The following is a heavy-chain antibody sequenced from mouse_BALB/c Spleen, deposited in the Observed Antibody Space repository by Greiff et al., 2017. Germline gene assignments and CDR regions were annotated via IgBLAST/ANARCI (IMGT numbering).Heavy chain of an antibody. V-gene: IGHV1-69*01. Sequence: QVQLQQPGAELVMPGASVKMSCKASGYTFTDYWMHWVKQRPGQGLEWIGAIDTSDSYTSYNQKFKGKATLTVDESSSTAYMQLSSLTSEDSAVYSRARWPCGHDYWGQGTLVTVSS. CDR3: ARWPCGHDY. CDR1: GYTFTDYW. J-gene: IGHJ4*01. CDR2: IDTSDSYT.